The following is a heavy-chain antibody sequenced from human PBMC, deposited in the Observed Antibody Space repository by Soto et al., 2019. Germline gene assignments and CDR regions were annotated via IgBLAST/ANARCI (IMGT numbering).Heavy chain of an antibody. Sequence: ESGGGVVQPGRSLRLSCAASGFSFSISPMHWVRQAPGKGPEWVALISYDGTNKFYADSVKGRFTISRDNSKSTLYLQVDSLRPEDAAVYYCARYPKTSGGQHWAFNYFDSWGQGTLVTVSS. J-gene: IGHJ4*02. CDR2: ISYDGTNK. CDR1: GFSFSISP. V-gene: IGHV3-30-3*01. D-gene: IGHD7-27*01. CDR3: ARYPKTSGGQHWAFNYFDS.